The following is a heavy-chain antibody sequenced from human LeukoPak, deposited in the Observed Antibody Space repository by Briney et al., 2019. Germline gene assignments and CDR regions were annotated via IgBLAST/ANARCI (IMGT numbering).Heavy chain of an antibody. CDR3: ARSIAARLYYYYYGMDV. D-gene: IGHD6-6*01. CDR1: GFTFDDYT. V-gene: IGHV3-43*01. CDR2: ISWDGGST. Sequence: PGGSLRLSCAASGFTFDDYTMHWVRQAPGKGLEWVSLISWDGGSTYYADSVKGRFTISRDNSKNSLYLQMNSLRTEDTALYYCARSIAARLYYYYYGMDVWGQGTTVTVSS. J-gene: IGHJ6*02.